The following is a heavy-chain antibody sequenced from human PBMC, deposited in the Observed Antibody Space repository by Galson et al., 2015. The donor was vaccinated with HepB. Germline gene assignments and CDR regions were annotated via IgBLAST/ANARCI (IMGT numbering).Heavy chain of an antibody. V-gene: IGHV6-1*01. CDR2: TYYRSKWYN. CDR3: ARGDAAMATVSDFDF. J-gene: IGHJ4*02. Sequence: CAISGDSVSSNGAAWNWIRQSPSRGLEWLGRTYYRSKWYNDYALSVKSRMTINPDTSKNQFSLQLNSVTPDDTAVYYCARGDAAMATVSDFDFWGQGTLVTVSS. CDR1: GDSVSSNGAA. D-gene: IGHD5-24*01.